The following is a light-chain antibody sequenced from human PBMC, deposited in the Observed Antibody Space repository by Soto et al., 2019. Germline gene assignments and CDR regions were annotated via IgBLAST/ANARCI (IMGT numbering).Light chain of an antibody. V-gene: IGKV3-20*01. CDR3: QQYGISPLMYT. Sequence: EIVLMQSPGTLSLSPGERATLSCRASQSVTNNYLARYQQKPGQAPRLLIYGASSRATGVPDRISGSGSGTDFTLTITRLEPEDFAVYYCQQYGISPLMYTFGQGTKLGVK. J-gene: IGKJ2*01. CDR2: GAS. CDR1: QSVTNNY.